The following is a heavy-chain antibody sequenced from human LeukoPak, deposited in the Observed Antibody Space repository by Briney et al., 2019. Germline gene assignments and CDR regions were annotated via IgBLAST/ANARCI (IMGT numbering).Heavy chain of an antibody. V-gene: IGHV1-46*02. Sequence: GASVKVSCKVSGYTFNSYYMHWVRQAPGQGLEWMGIINPSGGSTSYAQKFQGRVTMTKDTSTSTVYMELSSLRSEDTAVYYCARDQRGRAFDYWGQGTLVTVSS. CDR1: GYTFNSYY. D-gene: IGHD3-10*01. CDR3: ARDQRGRAFDY. J-gene: IGHJ4*02. CDR2: INPSGGST.